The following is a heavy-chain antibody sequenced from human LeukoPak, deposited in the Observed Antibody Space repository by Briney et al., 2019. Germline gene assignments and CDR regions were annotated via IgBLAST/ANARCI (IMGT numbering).Heavy chain of an antibody. CDR3: ARNLRFLEWLIDY. J-gene: IGHJ4*02. D-gene: IGHD3-3*01. CDR2: ISSSSSTI. CDR1: GFTFSSYS. Sequence: PGGSLRLSCAASGFTFSSYSMNWVRQAPGKGLVWVSYISSSSSTIYYADSVKGRFTISRDNARNSLYLQMNSLRAEDTAVYYCARNLRFLEWLIDYWGQGTLVTVSS. V-gene: IGHV3-48*01.